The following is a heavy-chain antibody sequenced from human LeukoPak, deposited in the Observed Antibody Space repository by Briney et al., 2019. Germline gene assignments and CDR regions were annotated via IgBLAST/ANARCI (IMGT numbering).Heavy chain of an antibody. D-gene: IGHD3-10*01. CDR3: AREDYYASGTYYKGWFDP. J-gene: IGHJ5*02. Sequence: PSQTLSLTCTVSGGSISSGDYYWSWIRQSPGKGLEWIGYIYHSGTTYYNPSLKSRVTLSVDTSKNQFSLKLSSVTAADTAVYYCAREDYYASGTYYKGWFDPWGQGTLVTVSS. CDR2: IYHSGTT. V-gene: IGHV4-30-4*08. CDR1: GGSISSGDYY.